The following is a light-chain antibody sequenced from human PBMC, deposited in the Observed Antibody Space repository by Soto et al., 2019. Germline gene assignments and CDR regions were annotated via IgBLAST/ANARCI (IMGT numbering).Light chain of an antibody. V-gene: IGKV2D-29*02. J-gene: IGKJ5*01. CDR1: QSLLHITGETF. CDR2: EVS. CDR3: MQSTQLPPT. Sequence: DVVMTQTPLSLSGAPGQPASISCKSIQSLLHITGETFLFWYLQKPGQSPQLLIYEVSTRVSGVPDRFSGSGSGTDFTLEISRVETDDVGIYYCMQSTQLPPTFGQGTRLEI.